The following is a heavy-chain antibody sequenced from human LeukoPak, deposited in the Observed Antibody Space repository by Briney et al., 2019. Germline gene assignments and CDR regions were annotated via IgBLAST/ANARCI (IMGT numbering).Heavy chain of an antibody. CDR3: ARHGTISSESYFDY. Sequence: SETLSLTCSVSGGSVSSYYWSWIRRSPGKGLEWIGYIHNSGRTNYNPSLKSRVTGFVDTSKNQVSLRLSSVTAADTAVYYCARHGTISSESYFDYWGQGALVTVSS. V-gene: IGHV4-59*08. J-gene: IGHJ4*02. CDR1: GGSVSSYY. CDR2: IHNSGRT. D-gene: IGHD1-14*01.